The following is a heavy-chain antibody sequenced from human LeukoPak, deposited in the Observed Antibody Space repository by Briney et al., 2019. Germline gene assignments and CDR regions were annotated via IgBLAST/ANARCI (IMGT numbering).Heavy chain of an antibody. J-gene: IGHJ2*01. CDR2: TYYRSKWYN. CDR1: GDSVSSNSSA. CDR3: ARDRGRYLDL. Sequence: SQTLSLTCDISGDSVSSNSSAWNWIRQSPSRGLEWLGRTYYRSKWYNDYAVSVRGRITINPDTSKNQFSLQLSSVAPEDTAVYYCARDRGRYLDLWGRGTLVSVSS. D-gene: IGHD6-25*01. V-gene: IGHV6-1*01.